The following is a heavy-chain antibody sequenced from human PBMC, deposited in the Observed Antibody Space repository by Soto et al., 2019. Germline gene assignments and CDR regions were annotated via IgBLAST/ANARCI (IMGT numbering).Heavy chain of an antibody. CDR2: IYHGGST. V-gene: IGHV4-4*02. J-gene: IGHJ4*02. Sequence: SETLSLTCAVSGGSISSSNLWTWVRQPPGKGLEWIGEIYHGGSTNYNPSLKSRVTISVDKSKNQFSLRLSSVTAADTAVYFCARVPGGRAVGWEYYFDYWGQGILVTVSS. CDR3: ARVPGGRAVGWEYYFDY. D-gene: IGHD1-26*01. CDR1: GGSISSSNL.